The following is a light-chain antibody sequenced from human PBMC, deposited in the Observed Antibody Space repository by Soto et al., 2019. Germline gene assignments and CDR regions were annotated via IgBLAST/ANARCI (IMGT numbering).Light chain of an antibody. V-gene: IGKV1-33*01. CDR3: QQYNSYSST. Sequence: DIQMTQSPSSLSASVGDRVTITCQASQDISNYLNWYQQKPGKAPKLLIYDASNLATGVPTRFSGSGSGTDFTFTITSLQPADIATYYCQQYNSYSSTFGQGTKVEIK. CDR1: QDISNY. J-gene: IGKJ1*01. CDR2: DAS.